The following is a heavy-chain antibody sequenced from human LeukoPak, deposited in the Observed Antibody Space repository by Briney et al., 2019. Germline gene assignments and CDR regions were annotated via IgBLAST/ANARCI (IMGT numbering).Heavy chain of an antibody. CDR2: IRSNTYGGTT. D-gene: IGHD1-14*01. CDR3: TTGVEPSGLRPYTYYFDY. J-gene: IGHJ4*02. V-gene: IGHV3-49*04. Sequence: GGSLRLSCTASGFTFGDFAMSWVRQAPGKGLEWVGFIRSNTYGGTTEYAASVKGRFTISRDDSKSIAYLQMNSLKAEDTAVYYCTTGVEPSGLRPYTYYFDYWGQGTLVTVSS. CDR1: GFTFGDFA.